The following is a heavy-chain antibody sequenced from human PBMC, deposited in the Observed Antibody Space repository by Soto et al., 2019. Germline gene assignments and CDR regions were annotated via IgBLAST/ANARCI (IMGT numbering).Heavy chain of an antibody. D-gene: IGHD3-3*01. J-gene: IGHJ5*02. CDR1: GGSISSYY. CDR2: IYYSGST. V-gene: IGHV4-59*01. CDR3: ARSGYDFWSGYYSWFDP. Sequence: SETLSLTCTVSGGSISSYYWSWIRQPPGKGLEWIGYIYYSGSTNYNPSLKSRVTISVDTSKNQFSLKLSSATAADTAVYYCARSGYDFWSGYYSWFDPWGQGTLVTVSS.